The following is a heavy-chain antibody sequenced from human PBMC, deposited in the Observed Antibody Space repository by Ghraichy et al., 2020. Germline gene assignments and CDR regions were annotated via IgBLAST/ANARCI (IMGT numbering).Heavy chain of an antibody. V-gene: IGHV4-39*01. CDR2: AFYSGTD. Sequence: SETLSLTCTVSGASIRSPDYFWGWVRQPAGKGLEWVGSAFYSGTDYYNPSLKSRVAVSVDTSKNQFSLKLTSVTAADSGLYFCTRHSSGTLQWYYRGVDVWCQGTTVLVSS. D-gene: IGHD6-19*01. CDR3: TRHSSGTLQWYYRGVDV. J-gene: IGHJ6*02. CDR1: GASIRSPDYF.